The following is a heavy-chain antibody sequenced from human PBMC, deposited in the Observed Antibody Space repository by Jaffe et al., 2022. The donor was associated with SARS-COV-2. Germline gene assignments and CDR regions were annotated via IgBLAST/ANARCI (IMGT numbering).Heavy chain of an antibody. CDR1: GASISGSKYH. V-gene: IGHV4-39*01. J-gene: IGHJ4*02. CDR3: ARRPYGSGKFDY. D-gene: IGHD3-10*01. CDR2: IDNSGST. Sequence: QLQLQESGPGLVKPSETLSLSCTVSGASISGSKYHWTWIRQPPGEGLEWIGSIDNSGSTYYNPSLRSRVTISVDTSKNQLSLRLSSVTAADTAVYYCARRPYGSGKFDYWGQGALVTVSS.